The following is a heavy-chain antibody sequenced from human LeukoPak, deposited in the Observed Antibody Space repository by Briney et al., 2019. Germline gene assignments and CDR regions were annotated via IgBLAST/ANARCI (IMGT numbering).Heavy chain of an antibody. Sequence: PGGSLRLSCAASGFTFSSFAIPWVRQAPGKGLEWVSAISGSGGYTYYADSVMGRFTISRDNSKNTVYLQMNSLRAEDTAVYYCAREERYFDWLFLDYWGQGTLVTVSS. CDR1: GFTFSSFA. CDR3: AREERYFDWLFLDY. CDR2: ISGSGGYT. V-gene: IGHV3-23*01. J-gene: IGHJ4*02. D-gene: IGHD3-9*01.